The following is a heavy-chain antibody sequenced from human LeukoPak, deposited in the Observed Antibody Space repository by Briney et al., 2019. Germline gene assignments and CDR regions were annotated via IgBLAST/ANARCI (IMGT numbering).Heavy chain of an antibody. Sequence: SETLSLTCTVSGGSISSSSYYWGWIRQPPGKGLEWIGSIYYSGSPYYNPSLKSPVTISVDTSKNQFSLKLSSVTAADTAVYYCARLEAVAGILDYWGQGTLVTVSS. V-gene: IGHV4-39*01. CDR2: IYYSGSP. J-gene: IGHJ4*02. CDR3: ARLEAVAGILDY. CDR1: GGSISSSSYY. D-gene: IGHD6-19*01.